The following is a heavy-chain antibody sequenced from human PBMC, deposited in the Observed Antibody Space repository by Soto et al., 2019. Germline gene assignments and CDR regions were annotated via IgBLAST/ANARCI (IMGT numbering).Heavy chain of an antibody. CDR1: GFSLSNARMG. CDR2: IFSNDEK. J-gene: IGHJ5*02. CDR3: ARRYYYDSSGYYSGRNWFDP. D-gene: IGHD3-22*01. Sequence: QVTLKESGPVLVKPTETLTLTCTVSGFSLSNARMGVSWIRQPPGKALEWLAHIFSNDEKSYSTSLKSRLTISKDTSKSQVVLTMTNMDPVDTATYYCARRYYYDSSGYYSGRNWFDPWGQGTLVTVSS. V-gene: IGHV2-26*01.